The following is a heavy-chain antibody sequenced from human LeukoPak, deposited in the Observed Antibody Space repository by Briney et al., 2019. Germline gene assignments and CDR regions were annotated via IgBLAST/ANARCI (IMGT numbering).Heavy chain of an antibody. CDR1: GFTFSNYG. J-gene: IGHJ6*02. Sequence: PGGSLRLSCAASGFTFSNYGMNWVRQAPGKGLEWVAVISYDGSNKYYADSVKGRFTISRDNSKNTLYLQMNSLRAEDTAVYYCAKVELPYGMDVWGQGTTVTVSS. D-gene: IGHD1-7*01. CDR3: AKVELPYGMDV. CDR2: ISYDGSNK. V-gene: IGHV3-30*18.